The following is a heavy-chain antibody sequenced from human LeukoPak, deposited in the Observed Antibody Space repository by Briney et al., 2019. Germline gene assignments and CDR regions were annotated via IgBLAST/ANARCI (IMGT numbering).Heavy chain of an antibody. CDR3: TTDYYDYVWGSYRPDY. V-gene: IGHV3-15*01. D-gene: IGHD3-16*02. J-gene: IGHJ4*02. CDR2: IKSKTDGETT. CDR1: GFTFSNVW. Sequence: AAGTLTLSCAASGFTFSNVWMTWVRQAPGQGREGVAGIKSKTDGETTDYAAPVKGRFTISRDDSKNTLYLEMNSLKTEDTAVYYCTTDYYDYVWGSYRPDYWGQGTLVTVSS.